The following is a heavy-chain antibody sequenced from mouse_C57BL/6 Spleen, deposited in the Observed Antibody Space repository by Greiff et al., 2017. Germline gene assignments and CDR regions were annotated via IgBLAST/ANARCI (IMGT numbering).Heavy chain of an antibody. D-gene: IGHD2-5*01. V-gene: IGHV7-3*01. CDR2: IRNKANGYTT. J-gene: IGHJ2*01. Sequence: EVKVEESGGGLVQPGGSLSLSCAASGFTFTDYYMSWVRQPPGKALEWLGFIRNKANGYTTEYSASVKGRFTISRDNSQSIIYLQMNALRAEDSATYYCARYGSKPFDYWGQGTTLTVSS. CDR3: ARYGSKPFDY. CDR1: GFTFTDYY.